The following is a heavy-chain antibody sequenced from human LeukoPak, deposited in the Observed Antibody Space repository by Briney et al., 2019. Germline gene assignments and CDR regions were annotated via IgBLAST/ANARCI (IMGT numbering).Heavy chain of an antibody. D-gene: IGHD4-17*01. J-gene: IGHJ6*03. Sequence: ASVKVSCKASGYTFTSYDINWVRQATGQGLEWMGWMNPNSGNTGYAQKFQGRVTMTRNTSISTAYMELSSLRSEDTAVYYCARELFGDYDDYYYYMDVWGKGTTVTVSS. CDR3: ARELFGDYDDYYYYMDV. CDR1: GYTFTSYD. CDR2: MNPNSGNT. V-gene: IGHV1-8*01.